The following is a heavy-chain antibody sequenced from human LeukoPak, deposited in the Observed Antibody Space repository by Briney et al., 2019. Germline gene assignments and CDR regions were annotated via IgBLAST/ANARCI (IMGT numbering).Heavy chain of an antibody. CDR3: ARDRWFGELGPFDY. Sequence: ASVKVSCKASGHTFTGYYMHWVRQAPGQGLEWMGWINPNSGGTNYAQKFQGRVTMTRDTSISTAYMELSRLRSDDTAVYYCARDRWFGELGPFDYWGQGTLVTVSS. D-gene: IGHD3-10*01. CDR2: INPNSGGT. V-gene: IGHV1-2*02. J-gene: IGHJ4*02. CDR1: GHTFTGYY.